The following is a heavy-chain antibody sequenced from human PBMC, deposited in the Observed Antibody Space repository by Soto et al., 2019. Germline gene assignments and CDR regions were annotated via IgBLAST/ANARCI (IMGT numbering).Heavy chain of an antibody. D-gene: IGHD3-22*01. J-gene: IGHJ4*02. V-gene: IGHV4-39*01. CDR1: GGSISSSSYY. CDR2: IYYSGST. Sequence: PSETLSLTCAVSGGSISSSSYYWGWIRQPPGKGLEWIGSIYYSGSTYYNPSLKNRVTISVDTSKNQFSLKLSSVTAAYTAVYSCARHKYHSSDPSAYWGQGTLVTVSS. CDR3: ARHKYHSSDPSAY.